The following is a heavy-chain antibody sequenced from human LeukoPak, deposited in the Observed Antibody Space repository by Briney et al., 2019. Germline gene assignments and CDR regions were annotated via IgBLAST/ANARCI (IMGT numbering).Heavy chain of an antibody. D-gene: IGHD3-10*01. V-gene: IGHV3-23*01. Sequence: GGSLRLSCAASGFTFSSYAMSWVRQAPGKGLEWVSATSGSGGSTYYADSVKGRFTISRDNSKNTLYLQMNSLRAEDTAVYYCAKRDGITMVRGVGIDYWGQGTLVTVSS. J-gene: IGHJ4*02. CDR1: GFTFSSYA. CDR2: TSGSGGST. CDR3: AKRDGITMVRGVGIDY.